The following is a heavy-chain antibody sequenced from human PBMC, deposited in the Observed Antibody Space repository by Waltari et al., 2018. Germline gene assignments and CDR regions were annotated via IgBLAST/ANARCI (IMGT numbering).Heavy chain of an antibody. V-gene: IGHV3-30-3*01. CDR2: ISYDGSNK. CDR3: ARATDTYCYDSSPFDY. J-gene: IGHJ4*02. D-gene: IGHD3-22*01. Sequence: QVQLVEAGGGVVQPGRALRRSCAASGFTFSSCAMHVVAQAPGKGLEWVAVISYDGSNKYYADSVKGRFTISRDNSKNTLYLQMNRLRAEDTAVYYCARATDTYCYDSSPFDYWGQGTLVTVSS. CDR1: GFTFSSCA.